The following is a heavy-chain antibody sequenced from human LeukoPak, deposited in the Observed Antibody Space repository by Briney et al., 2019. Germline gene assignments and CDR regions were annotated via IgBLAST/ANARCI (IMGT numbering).Heavy chain of an antibody. CDR2: INRDGSVR. D-gene: IGHD3-10*01. V-gene: IGHV3-7*01. J-gene: IGHJ4*02. Sequence: PGGSLRLSRITSGFTFTDFWVTWVRQTPGKGLEWVASINRDGSVRYYVDSVKGRFTVSRDNAKTSVYLQMTSLRAEDTAVYYCVPRGGGGGQGTLVTVSS. CDR1: GFTFTDFW. CDR3: VPRGGG.